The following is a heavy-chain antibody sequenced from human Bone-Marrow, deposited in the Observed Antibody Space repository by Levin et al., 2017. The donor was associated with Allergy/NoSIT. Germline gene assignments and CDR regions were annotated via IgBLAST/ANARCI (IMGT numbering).Heavy chain of an antibody. CDR3: ATGLLWFGELFGI. CDR1: GHSLTAVA. J-gene: IGHJ4*02. V-gene: IGHV1-24*01. Sequence: SGHSLTAVAIHWVRQAPGRGLEWMGGFDPEDGKPMYAQRFQGRITMTEDTSTGTSYMELRSLSSDDRAVYYCATGLLWFGELFGIWGQGTLVTVSS. CDR2: FDPEDGKP. D-gene: IGHD3-10*01.